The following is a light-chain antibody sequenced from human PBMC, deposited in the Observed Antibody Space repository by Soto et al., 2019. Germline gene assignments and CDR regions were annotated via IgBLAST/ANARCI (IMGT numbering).Light chain of an antibody. V-gene: IGKV1-12*01. CDR3: LESNSFPIT. CDR2: AAS. J-gene: IGKJ4*01. CDR1: QGIGNW. Sequence: DIQMTQSPSSVSASVGDRVTITCRASQGIGNWLAWYHQKPGKAPNLLIYAASTLQSGVPSRFSGSGSGTDFTLTISSLQPEDFATYYCLESNSFPITFGGGTKVDIK.